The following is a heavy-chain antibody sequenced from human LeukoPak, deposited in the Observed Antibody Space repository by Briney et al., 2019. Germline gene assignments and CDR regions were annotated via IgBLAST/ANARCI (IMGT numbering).Heavy chain of an antibody. D-gene: IGHD3-22*01. CDR2: IKQDGSEK. CDR1: GFTFSTYW. V-gene: IGHV3-7*03. CDR3: ARDLPYYDRSGMAFDY. Sequence: PGGSLRLSCAASGFTFSTYWVSWVRQAPGKGLEWVANIKQDGSEKYYVDSVKGRFTISRDNAKNSLYLQMNSLRAEDTALYYCARDLPYYDRSGMAFDYWGQGTLVTVSS. J-gene: IGHJ4*02.